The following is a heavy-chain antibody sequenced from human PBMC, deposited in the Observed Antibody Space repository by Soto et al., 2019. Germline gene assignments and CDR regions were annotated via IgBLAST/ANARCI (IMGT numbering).Heavy chain of an antibody. CDR1: GFTFSDYA. J-gene: IGHJ4*02. Sequence: EVHLLESGGGLVQPGGSVRLSCAASGFTFSDYAMTWVRQAPGRGLEWVSAIGGNGALTYYADSVKGRFTISRDNYKNLVSMEMTCLKGDDTALYYCARFASTGWYIPGHFDHWGQGTLLTVSS. CDR2: IGGNGALT. CDR3: ARFASTGWYIPGHFDH. V-gene: IGHV3-23*01. D-gene: IGHD6-19*01.